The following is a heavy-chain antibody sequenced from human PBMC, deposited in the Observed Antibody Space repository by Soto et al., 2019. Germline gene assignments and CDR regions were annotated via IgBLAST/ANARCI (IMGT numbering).Heavy chain of an antibody. D-gene: IGHD2-15*01. CDR2: ISWNSVTI. V-gene: IGHV3-9*01. Sequence: EVQLVESGGGLVQPGRSLRLSCAASGFTFDDYAMHWVRQSPGKGLEWVSGISWNSVTIDYADSVKGRFTISRDNAKNSLYLQMNSLRAEDTALYYCAKTPRGYCSGGSCYSSSYFQHWGQGTLVTVSS. CDR1: GFTFDDYA. CDR3: AKTPRGYCSGGSCYSSSYFQH. J-gene: IGHJ1*01.